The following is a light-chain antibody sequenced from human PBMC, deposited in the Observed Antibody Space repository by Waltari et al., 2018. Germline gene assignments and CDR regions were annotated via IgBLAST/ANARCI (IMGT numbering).Light chain of an antibody. V-gene: IGLV3-10*01. CDR2: EDN. Sequence: SYELTQPPSVSVSPGQTARITCSGDALPNKNGYWYTQKSGQAPVLVIYEDNKRRSGIPERFSGSSSGTMVTLTISGAQVEDEGDYYCYSTDRTGKQRVFGGGTKLTVL. CDR1: ALPNKN. J-gene: IGLJ2*01. CDR3: YSTDRTGKQRV.